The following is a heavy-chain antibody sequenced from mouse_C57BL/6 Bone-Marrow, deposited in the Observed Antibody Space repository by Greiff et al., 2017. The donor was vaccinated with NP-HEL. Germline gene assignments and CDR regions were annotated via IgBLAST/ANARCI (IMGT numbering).Heavy chain of an antibody. CDR2: ISGGGGNT. CDR1: GFTFSSYS. Sequence: EVKLMESGGGLVKPGGSLKLSCAASGFTFSSYSMSWVRQTPEKRLEWVATISGGGGNTYYPDSVKGRFTISRDNAKNTLYLQMSSLRSEDTASYYCARHEGGYFYWYLDVWGTGTAVTVTS. D-gene: IGHD2-3*01. CDR3: ARHEGGYFYWYLDV. J-gene: IGHJ1*03. V-gene: IGHV5-9*01.